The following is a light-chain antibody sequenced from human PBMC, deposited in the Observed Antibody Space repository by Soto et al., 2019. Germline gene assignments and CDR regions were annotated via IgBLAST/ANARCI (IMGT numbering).Light chain of an antibody. J-gene: IGKJ5*01. V-gene: IGKV3-11*01. CDR3: QHRYNWPPA. Sequence: EIVLTQSPATLSLSPGERATLSCRASQSVSNYLGWYQQRPGQAPRLLIYDASERATGIPARFSGSGSGTDFTFTINSLEPEDFAVYYCQHRYNWPPAFGQGTRLEIK. CDR1: QSVSNY. CDR2: DAS.